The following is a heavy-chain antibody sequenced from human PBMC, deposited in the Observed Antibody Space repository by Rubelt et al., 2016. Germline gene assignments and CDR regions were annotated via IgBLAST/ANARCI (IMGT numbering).Heavy chain of an antibody. V-gene: IGHV1-3*01. J-gene: IGHJ3*02. CDR3: ARPYYDSSGYQLGDAFDI. Sequence: VKVSCKASGYTFTSYAMHWVRQAPGQRLEWMGWINAGNGNTKYSQKFQGRVTITRDTSASTAYMELSSLRSEDTAVYYCARPYYDSSGYQLGDAFDIWGQGTMVTVSS. D-gene: IGHD3-22*01. CDR1: GYTFTSYA. CDR2: INAGNGNT.